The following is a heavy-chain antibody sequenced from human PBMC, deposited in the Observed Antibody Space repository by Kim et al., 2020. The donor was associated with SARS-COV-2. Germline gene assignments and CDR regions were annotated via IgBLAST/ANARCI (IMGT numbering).Heavy chain of an antibody. CDR2: ISSSGSTI. CDR1: GFTFSSYS. CDR3: ARDSSPAAMAHNHDY. J-gene: IGHJ4*02. V-gene: IGHV3-48*02. D-gene: IGHD2-2*01. Sequence: GGSLRLSCAASGFTFSSYSMNWVRQAPGKGLEWVSYISSSGSTIYYADSVKGRFTISRDNAGNSLYLQMNSLRDEDTAVYYCARDSSPAAMAHNHDYWGQGTLVTVSS.